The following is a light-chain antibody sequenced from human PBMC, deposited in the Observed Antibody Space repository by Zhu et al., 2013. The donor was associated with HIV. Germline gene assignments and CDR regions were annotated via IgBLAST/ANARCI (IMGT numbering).Light chain of an antibody. V-gene: IGKV3-20*01. J-gene: IGKJ1*01. Sequence: EIVLTQSPDTVSSSPGDSATLSCRASQTISSGHLAWYQQRPGQAPRLILYGISSRATGVPDRFSGRGSGTDFTLTISRLEPEDFAVYYCQQYNNWLGTFGQGTKVEIK. CDR2: GIS. CDR3: QQYNNWLGT. CDR1: QTISSGH.